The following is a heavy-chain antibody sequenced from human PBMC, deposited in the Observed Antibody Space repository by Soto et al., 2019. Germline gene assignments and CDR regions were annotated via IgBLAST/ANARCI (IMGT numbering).Heavy chain of an antibody. CDR2: IYYSGST. Sequence: SETLSLTCTVSGGSVSSGSYYWSWIRQPPGKGLEWIGYIYYSGSTNYNPSLKSRVTISVDTSKNQFSLKLSSVTAADTAVYYCAREYSGSYNYWFDPWGQGTLVTVSS. V-gene: IGHV4-61*01. J-gene: IGHJ5*02. D-gene: IGHD1-26*01. CDR1: GGSVSSGSYY. CDR3: AREYSGSYNYWFDP.